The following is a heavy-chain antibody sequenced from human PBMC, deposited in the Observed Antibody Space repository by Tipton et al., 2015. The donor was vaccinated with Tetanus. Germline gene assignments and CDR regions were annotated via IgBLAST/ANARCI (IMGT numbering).Heavy chain of an antibody. Sequence: TLSLTCNVTGALLTTGGYSWGWIRQPPGQGLEWIGYIYQTGSTYFNPSLRSRVTISADTSGNQFSLTLSSVTAADTAVYYCARGSGWADFWGQGTQVTVSS. CDR1: GALLTTGGYS. V-gene: IGHV4-30-2*01. CDR2: IYQTGST. D-gene: IGHD6-19*01. J-gene: IGHJ4*02. CDR3: ARGSGWADF.